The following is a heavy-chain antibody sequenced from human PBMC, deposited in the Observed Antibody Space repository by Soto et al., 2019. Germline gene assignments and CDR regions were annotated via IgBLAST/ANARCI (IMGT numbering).Heavy chain of an antibody. V-gene: IGHV3-21*01. CDR3: AREKRHNSLGGRFGMDV. Sequence: EVQLVESGGGLVKPGGSLRLSCAVSGFIFSDFSMNWVRQAPGKGLEWDAPIGSSGGNSFYADSVKGRFIISRDNAKTSLDLQINSLRAEDTAVYYCAREKRHNSLGGRFGMDVWGQGTTVTVS. J-gene: IGHJ6*02. D-gene: IGHD1-1*01. CDR1: GFIFSDFS. CDR2: IGSSGGNS.